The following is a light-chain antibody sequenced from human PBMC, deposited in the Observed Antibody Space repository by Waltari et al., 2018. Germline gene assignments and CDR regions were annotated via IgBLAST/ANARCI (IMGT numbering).Light chain of an antibody. CDR1: NSTIERNT. CDR2: NND. Sequence: QSVVTQPPSPSGTPGQRVAIPCSGSNSTIERNTLHLYQHVPGTAPKLLIYNNDQRPSGVPDRFSGSKSDFSASLAISGLQAEDEGDYYCVSWDDSLNGEIFGGGTRLTVL. V-gene: IGLV1-44*01. J-gene: IGLJ2*01. CDR3: VSWDDSLNGEI.